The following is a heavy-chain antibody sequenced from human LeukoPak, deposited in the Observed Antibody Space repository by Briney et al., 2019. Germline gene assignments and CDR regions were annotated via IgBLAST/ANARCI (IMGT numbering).Heavy chain of an antibody. Sequence: ASVKVSCKASGYTFTSYGISWVRQAPGQGLEWMGWISAYNGNTNYAQKLQGRVTMTTDTSTSTAYMELRSLRSDDTAVYCCARRYYDSSGYYGAFDIWGQGTMVTVSS. CDR3: ARRYYDSSGYYGAFDI. D-gene: IGHD3-22*01. V-gene: IGHV1-18*01. CDR2: ISAYNGNT. CDR1: GYTFTSYG. J-gene: IGHJ3*02.